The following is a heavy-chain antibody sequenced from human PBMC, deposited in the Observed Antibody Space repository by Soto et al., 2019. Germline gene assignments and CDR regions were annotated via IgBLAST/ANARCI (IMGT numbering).Heavy chain of an antibody. J-gene: IGHJ4*02. D-gene: IGHD3-3*01. CDR3: ELTLEWLTPADY. CDR2: ISAYNGNT. CDR1: GYTFTSYG. V-gene: IGHV1-18*01. Sequence: ASVKVSCKASGYTFTSYGISWVRQAPGQGLEWMGWISAYNGNTNYAQKLQGRVTMTTDTSTSTAYMELRSLRSDETAVYYCELTLEWLTPADYWGQGTLVTVSS.